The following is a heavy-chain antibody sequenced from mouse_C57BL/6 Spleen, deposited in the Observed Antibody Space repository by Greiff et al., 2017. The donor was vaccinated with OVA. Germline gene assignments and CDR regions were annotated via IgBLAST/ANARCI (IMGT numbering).Heavy chain of an antibody. V-gene: IGHV1-64*01. D-gene: IGHD1-1*01. J-gene: IGHJ3*01. CDR2: IHPNSGST. Sequence: QVQLQQPGAELVKPGASVKLSCKASGYTFTSYWMHWVKQRPGQGLAWIGMIHPNSGSTNYNEKFKSKATLTVDKSSSTAYMQLSSLTSEDSAVYYCARGYYGSSLAYWGQGTLVTVSA. CDR1: GYTFTSYW. CDR3: ARGYYGSSLAY.